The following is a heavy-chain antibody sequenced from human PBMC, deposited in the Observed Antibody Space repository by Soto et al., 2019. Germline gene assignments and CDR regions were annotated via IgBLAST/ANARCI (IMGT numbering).Heavy chain of an antibody. J-gene: IGHJ5*02. D-gene: IGHD4-17*01. CDR1: GGSVSAYY. Sequence: SETLALTWAGYGGSVSAYYGSGIRQPPGKGREWIGEINHSGRTNYSTSLKSRVTMSIDTSKNPFSLKLRPVTAADTAVYYCATRDFGAFAVGHNRLDTSGKGNMVT. CDR2: INHSGRT. V-gene: IGHV4-34*01. CDR3: ATRDFGAFAVGHNRLDT.